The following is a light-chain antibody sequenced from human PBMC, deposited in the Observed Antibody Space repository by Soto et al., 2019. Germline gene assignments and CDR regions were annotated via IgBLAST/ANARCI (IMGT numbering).Light chain of an antibody. CDR3: QHRANCPPCT. V-gene: IGKV3-11*01. Sequence: EIVLAQSPATLSLSPGERATLSCRASQHISSLLAWYQQKPGQAPRLLIYDASNRATGIPARFSGSGSGADFTLTISSLEPEDFAIYYCQHRANCPPCTFGQGTKLEI. CDR1: QHISSL. J-gene: IGKJ2*02. CDR2: DAS.